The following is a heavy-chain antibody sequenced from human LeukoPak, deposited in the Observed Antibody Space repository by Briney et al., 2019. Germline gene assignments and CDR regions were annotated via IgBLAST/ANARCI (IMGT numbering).Heavy chain of an antibody. J-gene: IGHJ4*02. D-gene: IGHD3-22*01. Sequence: PSETLSLTCAVYGGSFSGYYWSWIRQPPGKGLEWIGEINHSGSTNYNPSLKSRVTISVDTSKNQFPLKLSSVTAADTAVYYCARSRGTYYYDSSGYYLDYWGQGTLVTVSS. CDR1: GGSFSGYY. CDR3: ARSRGTYYYDSSGYYLDY. CDR2: INHSGST. V-gene: IGHV4-34*01.